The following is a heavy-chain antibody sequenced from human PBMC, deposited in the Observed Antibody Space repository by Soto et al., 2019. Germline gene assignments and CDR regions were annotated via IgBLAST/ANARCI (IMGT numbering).Heavy chain of an antibody. Sequence: SETLSLTCTVSGGSISSYYWSWIRQPPGKGLEWIGYIYYSGSTNYNPSLKSRVTISVDTSKNQFSLKLNSVTAADSAVYFCARLEGLATISYYFDFWGPGALVTVSS. V-gene: IGHV4-59*08. D-gene: IGHD3-9*01. CDR2: IYYSGST. CDR1: GGSISSYY. CDR3: ARLEGLATISYYFDF. J-gene: IGHJ4*02.